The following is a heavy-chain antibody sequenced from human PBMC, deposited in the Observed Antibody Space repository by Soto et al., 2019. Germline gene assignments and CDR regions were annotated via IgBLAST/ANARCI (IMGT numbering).Heavy chain of an antibody. CDR1: TFVFSVYS. CDR3: ARDKDQYEFWGDTLDS. V-gene: IGHV3-30-3*01. J-gene: IGHJ4*02. CDR2: ISHDGANK. Sequence: QVQLVESGGGVVQSERSLRLSCTTSTFVFSVYSLHWVRQAPGKGLEWVALISHDGANKYYADSVKGRFTISRDNSKDTLYLQMNSLRPEDTAVYFCARDKDQYEFWGDTLDSWGQGTLVTVSA. D-gene: IGHD3-3*01.